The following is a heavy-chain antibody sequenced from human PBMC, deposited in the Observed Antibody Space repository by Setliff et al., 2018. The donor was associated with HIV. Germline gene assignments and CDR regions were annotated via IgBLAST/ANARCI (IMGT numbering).Heavy chain of an antibody. J-gene: IGHJ4*02. V-gene: IGHV3-7*01. D-gene: IGHD4-17*01. CDR1: GFIFRNYW. Sequence: GGSLRLSCAVSGFIFRNYWMTWVRQAPGRGLEWVASINQDESEKYYADSVKGRFTVSRDNSKNTLYLQMNSLRAEDTAVYYCAKGQIDGDYVAKYEGTGIDNWGQGTLVTVSS. CDR3: AKGQIDGDYVAKYEGTGIDN. CDR2: INQDESEK.